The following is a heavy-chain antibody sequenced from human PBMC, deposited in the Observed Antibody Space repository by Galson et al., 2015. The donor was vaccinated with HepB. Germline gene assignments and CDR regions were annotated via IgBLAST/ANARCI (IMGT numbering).Heavy chain of an antibody. V-gene: IGHV3-73*01. Sequence: PLRLSCAASGFTFSGSAIHWVRQPSGKGLEWVGRIRSQASNYATAYAASLKGRFTISRDDSKNTAYLHMKSLKTEDTAVYYCTRLGYLSVYSSKWGQGTRVTVSS. CDR1: GFTFSGSA. J-gene: IGHJ4*02. D-gene: IGHD4-11*01. CDR3: TRLGYLSVYSSK. CDR2: IRSQASNYAT.